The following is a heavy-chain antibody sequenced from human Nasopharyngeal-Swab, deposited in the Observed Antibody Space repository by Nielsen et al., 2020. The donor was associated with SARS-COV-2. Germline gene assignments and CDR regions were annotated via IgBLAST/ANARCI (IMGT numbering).Heavy chain of an antibody. D-gene: IGHD3-10*01. J-gene: IGHJ3*02. Sequence: ASVKVSCKASGYSFSSYAISWLRQAPGQGLEWMGWISAYNGNTNYAQKLQGRATMTTDTSTSTAYMELRSLRSDDTAVYYCARPLHTRFDAFDIWGQGTMVTVSS. CDR2: ISAYNGNT. V-gene: IGHV1-18*04. CDR1: GYSFSSYA. CDR3: ARPLHTRFDAFDI.